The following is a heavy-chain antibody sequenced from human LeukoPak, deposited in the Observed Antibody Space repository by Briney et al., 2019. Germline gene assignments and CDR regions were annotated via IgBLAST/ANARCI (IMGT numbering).Heavy chain of an antibody. CDR3: SKATPPRDGSNPDY. D-gene: IGHD5-24*01. CDR1: GFTFSSYG. V-gene: IGHV3-30*18. J-gene: IGHJ4*02. Sequence: QPGRSLRLSCAASGFTFSSYGMHWVRQAPGKGLEWVAVISYDGRNKYYADSVKGRFTISRDNSKNTLYLQMNSLRAEDTALYYCSKATPPRDGSNPDYWGQGTLVTVSS. CDR2: ISYDGRNK.